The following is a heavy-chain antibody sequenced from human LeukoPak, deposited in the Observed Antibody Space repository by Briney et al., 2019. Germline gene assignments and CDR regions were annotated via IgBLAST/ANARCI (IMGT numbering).Heavy chain of an antibody. CDR2: INSDGSST. J-gene: IGHJ4*02. CDR1: GFTFSSYW. Sequence: GGSLRLSCAASGFTFSSYWMHWVRQAPGKGLVWVSRINSDGSSTSYADSVKGRFTISRDNANNTLYLQMNSLRAEDTAVYYCARDQRIGGRYCSSTSCYPPDYWGQGTLVTVSS. V-gene: IGHV3-74*01. D-gene: IGHD2-2*01. CDR3: ARDQRIGGRYCSSTSCYPPDY.